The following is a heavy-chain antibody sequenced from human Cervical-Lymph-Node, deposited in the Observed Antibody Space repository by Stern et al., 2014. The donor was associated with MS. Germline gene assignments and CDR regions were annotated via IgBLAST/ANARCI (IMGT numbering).Heavy chain of an antibody. CDR3: ARDAYNFVY. D-gene: IGHD1-14*01. V-gene: IGHV4-4*08. Sequence: QLQESGPGLVRPSETLSLTCHLSGGSVSSNYWSLIRQPPGKRLEWIGYISTSGMTTYTPALKTRVAISVDKSKNQFSLKLNSVTAADTAVYYCARDAYNFVYWGQGILVTVSS. CDR1: GGSVSSNY. J-gene: IGHJ4*02. CDR2: ISTSGMT.